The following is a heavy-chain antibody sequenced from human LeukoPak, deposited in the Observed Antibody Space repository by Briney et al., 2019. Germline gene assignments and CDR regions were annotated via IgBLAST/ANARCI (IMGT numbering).Heavy chain of an antibody. D-gene: IGHD1-1*01. CDR1: GFSLSTSGVG. J-gene: IGHJ3*02. V-gene: IGHV2-5*02. CDR2: LYLDDDK. CDR3: AHTGTYLNAFDI. Sequence: ESGPTLLKPTQILTXTRTFSGFSLSTSGVGVGWIRQLPRKALEWLALLYLDDDKRYSPSLKSTPTLTKDSSNSHLVLPMTNIAPEDTASYYCAHTGTYLNAFDIWGQGTMVTVSS.